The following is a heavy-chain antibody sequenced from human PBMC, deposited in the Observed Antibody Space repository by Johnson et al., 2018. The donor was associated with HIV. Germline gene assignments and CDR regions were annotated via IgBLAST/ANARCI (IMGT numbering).Heavy chain of an antibody. CDR2: ISYDGINK. V-gene: IGHV3-30-3*01. CDR1: GFTFSSYW. J-gene: IGHJ3*01. CDR3: ARATYYYDTSGYLTRPRAFDV. Sequence: QVQLVESGGGLVQPGGSLRLSCAASGFTFSSYWMHWVRQAPGKGLEWVAIISYDGINKYYADSVKGRFTISRDNSKNTLYLQMNSLRADDTALYYCARATYYYDTSGYLTRPRAFDVWGQGTMVTVSS. D-gene: IGHD3-22*01.